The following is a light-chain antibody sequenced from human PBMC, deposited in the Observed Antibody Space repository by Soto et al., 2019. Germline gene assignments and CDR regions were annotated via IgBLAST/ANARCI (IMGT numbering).Light chain of an antibody. CDR1: QVIGND. J-gene: IGKJ1*01. CDR2: AAS. CDR3: LQHKTYPWT. V-gene: IGKV1-17*01. Sequence: DIQMTQSPSSLSASVGDRVTIPCRASQVIGNDLGWFQQKPGQAPKRLIYAASFLQSGVPSRFSGSGSGTAFTLTISSLQPDDLATYYCLQHKTYPWTFGQGTNVEIK.